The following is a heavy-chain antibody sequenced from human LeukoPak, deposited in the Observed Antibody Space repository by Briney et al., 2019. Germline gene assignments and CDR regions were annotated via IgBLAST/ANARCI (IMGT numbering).Heavy chain of an antibody. CDR2: IIPIFGTA. V-gene: IGHV1-69*05. CDR3: ARASGYDWGVDY. J-gene: IGHJ4*02. CDR1: GGTFSSYA. Sequence: SVKVSCKASGGTFSSYAISWVRQAPGQGLECMGRIIPIFGTANYAQKFQGRVTITTDESTSTAYMELSSLRSEDTAVYYCARASGYDWGVDYWGQGTLVTVSS. D-gene: IGHD5-12*01.